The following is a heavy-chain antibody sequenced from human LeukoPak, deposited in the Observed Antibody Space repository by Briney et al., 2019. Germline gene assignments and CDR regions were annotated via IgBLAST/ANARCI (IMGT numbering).Heavy chain of an antibody. V-gene: IGHV3-7*05. D-gene: IGHD4-17*01. CDR1: GFTFSSYW. CDR3: ARASVTSWKYGMDV. J-gene: IGHJ6*02. Sequence: PGGSLRLSCAASGFTFSSYWMSWVRQAPGKGLEWVANIKQDGSDKYYVDSVKGRFTISRDNAKNSLYLQMNSLRADDTAVYYCARASVTSWKYGMDVWGQGTTVTVSS. CDR2: IKQDGSDK.